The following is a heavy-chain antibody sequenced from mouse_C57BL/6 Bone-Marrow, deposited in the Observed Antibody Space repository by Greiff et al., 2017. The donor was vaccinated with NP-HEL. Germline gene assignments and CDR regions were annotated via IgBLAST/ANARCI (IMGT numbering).Heavy chain of an antibody. V-gene: IGHV1-55*01. Sequence: VQLQQPGAELVKPGASVKMSCKASGYTFTSYWITWVKQRPGQGLEWIGDIYPGSGSTNYNEKFKSKATLTVDTSSSTAYMQLSSLTSEDSAVYYCARIYYDYDAFAYWGQGTLVTVSA. CDR3: ARIYYDYDAFAY. CDR1: GYTFTSYW. CDR2: IYPGSGST. D-gene: IGHD2-4*01. J-gene: IGHJ3*01.